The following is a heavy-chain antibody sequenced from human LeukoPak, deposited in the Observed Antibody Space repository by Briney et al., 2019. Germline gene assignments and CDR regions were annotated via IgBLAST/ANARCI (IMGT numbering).Heavy chain of an antibody. CDR2: INSDGSST. CDR3: ARDPSKSNYYGSGSYVWFDP. J-gene: IGHJ5*02. CDR1: GFTFSSYW. Sequence: GGSLRLSCAASGFTFSSYWMHWVRQAPGKGLVWVSRINSDGSSTSYADSVKGRFTISRDNAKNTLYLQMNSLRAEDTAVYYCARDPSKSNYYGSGSYVWFDPWGQGTLVTVSS. V-gene: IGHV3-74*01. D-gene: IGHD3-10*01.